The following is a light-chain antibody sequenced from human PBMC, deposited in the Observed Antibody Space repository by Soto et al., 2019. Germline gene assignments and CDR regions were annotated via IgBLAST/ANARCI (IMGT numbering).Light chain of an antibody. CDR1: QSVSSRY. V-gene: IGKV3-20*01. J-gene: IGKJ1*01. Sequence: EIVLTQSPGTLSLSRGERATLXXRASQSVSSRYLAWYQQKPGRAPRVXSYGTSSRATGSPDRFSGSGAGTYFTLTINRLEPEDFAVYYCQQFGSSSWTFGQGTKVEIK. CDR2: GTS. CDR3: QQFGSSSWT.